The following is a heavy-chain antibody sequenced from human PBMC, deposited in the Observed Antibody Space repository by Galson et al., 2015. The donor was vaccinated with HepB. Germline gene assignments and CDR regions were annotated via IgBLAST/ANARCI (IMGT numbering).Heavy chain of an antibody. CDR3: ARAQITMMTGYFDS. CDR1: GFTFGSYA. V-gene: IGHV3-33*01. D-gene: IGHD3-22*01. J-gene: IGHJ4*02. CDR2: IWYDGSNE. Sequence: SLRLSCAASGFTFGSYAMHWVRQAPGKGLEWVAGIWYDGSNEYYGDSVKGRFTISRDNSKYTLYLQMNSLRAEDTALYYCARAQITMMTGYFDSWGQGTLVHVSS.